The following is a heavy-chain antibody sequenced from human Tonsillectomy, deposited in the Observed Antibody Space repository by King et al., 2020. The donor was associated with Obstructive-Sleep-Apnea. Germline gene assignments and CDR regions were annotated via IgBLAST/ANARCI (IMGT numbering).Heavy chain of an antibody. CDR1: GFTFSSYS. Sequence: VQLVESGGGLVKPGGSLRLSCAASGFTFSSYSMNWVRQASGKGLEWVSSISSSSTYINYADSVKGRFTISRDNAKNSLYLQMNSLRAEDTDVYYCARVYIAAAGHTLDYWGQGTLVTVSS. D-gene: IGHD6-13*01. CDR3: ARVYIAAAGHTLDY. J-gene: IGHJ4*02. V-gene: IGHV3-21*01. CDR2: ISSSSTYI.